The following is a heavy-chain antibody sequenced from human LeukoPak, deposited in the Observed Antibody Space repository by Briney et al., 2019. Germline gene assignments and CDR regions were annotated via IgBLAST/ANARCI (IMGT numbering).Heavy chain of an antibody. CDR1: RFTFTGYA. D-gene: IGHD3-16*01. Sequence: QTGGSLRLSCAASRFTFTGYAMHWVRQAPGKGLEWVAVISYDGSNKYYADSVKGRFTISRDNPKNTLYLQMSSLRAEDTAVYYCATDYGKDPLYFDYWGQGTLVTVSS. CDR2: ISYDGSNK. CDR3: ATDYGKDPLYFDY. V-gene: IGHV3-30*04. J-gene: IGHJ4*02.